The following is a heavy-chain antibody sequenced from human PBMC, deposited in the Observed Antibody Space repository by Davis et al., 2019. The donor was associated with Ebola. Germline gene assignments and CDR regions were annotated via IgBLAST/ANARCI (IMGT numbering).Heavy chain of an antibody. D-gene: IGHD6-19*01. CDR1: GGSISSYY. V-gene: IGHV4-34*01. CDR3: TRTTRDSGWFIDF. Sequence: MPGGSLRLSCTVSGGSISSYYWSWIRQPPGKGLEWMGEVNHSGGANYNPSLKSRVTISADTSKNQFSLKLNSVTAADTAVYYCTRTTRDSGWFIDFWGRGTRVTVSS. CDR2: VNHSGGA. J-gene: IGHJ4*02.